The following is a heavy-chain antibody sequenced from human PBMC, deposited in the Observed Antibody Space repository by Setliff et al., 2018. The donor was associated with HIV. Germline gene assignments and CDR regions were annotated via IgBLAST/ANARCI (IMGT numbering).Heavy chain of an antibody. Sequence: ASVKVSCKTSGYSFINYAINWVRQAPGQGLQWMGWINTQTGSPTYAQAFTGRFVFSVDSTVTTAYLQISGLKADDTAVYYCARALYGEYAKWWGQGTLVTVSS. D-gene: IGHD4-17*01. V-gene: IGHV7-4-1*02. CDR2: INTQTGSP. J-gene: IGHJ4*02. CDR1: GYSFINYA. CDR3: ARALYGEYAKW.